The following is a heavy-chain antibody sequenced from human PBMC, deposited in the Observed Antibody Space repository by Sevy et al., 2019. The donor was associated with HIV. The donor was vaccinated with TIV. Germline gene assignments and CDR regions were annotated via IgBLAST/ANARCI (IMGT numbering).Heavy chain of an antibody. V-gene: IGHV3-33*06. Sequence: GGSLRLSCAASGFTFSSYGMHWVRQAPGKGLEWVAVIWYDGSNKYYADSVKGRFTISRDNSKNTLYLQINSLRAEDTAVYYCAKLSCSDGNCFSIDYWGQGTLVTVSS. J-gene: IGHJ4*02. CDR3: AKLSCSDGNCFSIDY. CDR2: IWYDGSNK. CDR1: GFTFSSYG. D-gene: IGHD2-15*01.